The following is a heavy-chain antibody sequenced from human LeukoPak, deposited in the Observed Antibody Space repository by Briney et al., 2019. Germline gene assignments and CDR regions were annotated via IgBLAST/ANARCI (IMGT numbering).Heavy chain of an antibody. D-gene: IGHD6-19*01. CDR1: GYTFTSYG. J-gene: IGHJ5*02. CDR3: ARGHYEVAGTLFWFDP. CDR2: ISAYNGNT. V-gene: IGHV1-18*01. Sequence: GASVTVSCKASGYTFTSYGISWVRQAPGQGLEWMGWISAYNGNTNYAQKLQGRVTMTTDTSTSTAYMELRSLRSDDTAVYYCARGHYEVAGTLFWFDPWGQGTLVTVSS.